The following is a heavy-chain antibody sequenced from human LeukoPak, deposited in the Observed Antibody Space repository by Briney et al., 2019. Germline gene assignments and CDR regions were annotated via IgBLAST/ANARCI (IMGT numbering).Heavy chain of an antibody. CDR2: IHPPDGST. D-gene: IGHD2-15*01. J-gene: IGHJ4*02. V-gene: IGHV1-46*01. Sequence: ASVKVSCKASGYTFTSYYIHWVRQAPGQGLEWVGVIHPPDGSTTYAQKFQGRITMTRDTSISTAYMELSRLRSDDTAVYYCAIVSGGKSDWGQGTLVTVSS. CDR1: GYTFTSYY. CDR3: AIVSGGKSD.